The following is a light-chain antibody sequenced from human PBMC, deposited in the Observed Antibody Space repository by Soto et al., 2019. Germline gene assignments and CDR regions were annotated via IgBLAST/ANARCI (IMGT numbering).Light chain of an antibody. CDR1: QGIRNY. V-gene: IGKV1-27*01. CDR3: QLYNSAPFT. CDR2: AAS. J-gene: IGKJ3*01. Sequence: DIQMTHPPSSLSASVGDRVTITCRASQGIRNYLAWYQQKPGKIPQLLIYAASTLQSGVPSRFSASGSGTDFTLTISSLHSEDVANYYCQLYNSAPFTFGPGTTV.